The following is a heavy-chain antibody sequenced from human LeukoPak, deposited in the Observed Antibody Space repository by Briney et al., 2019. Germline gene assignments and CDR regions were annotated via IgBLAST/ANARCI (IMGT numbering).Heavy chain of an antibody. D-gene: IGHD2-15*01. J-gene: IGHJ5*02. Sequence: GASVKVSCKASGYTFTSYGISWVRQAPGQGLEWMGWISAYNGNTNYAQKLQGRVTMTTDTSTSTAYMELRSLRSDDTAVYYCARGTGGGGPLSGWFDPWGQGTLVTVSS. CDR2: ISAYNGNT. CDR1: GYTFTSYG. CDR3: ARGTGGGGPLSGWFDP. V-gene: IGHV1-18*01.